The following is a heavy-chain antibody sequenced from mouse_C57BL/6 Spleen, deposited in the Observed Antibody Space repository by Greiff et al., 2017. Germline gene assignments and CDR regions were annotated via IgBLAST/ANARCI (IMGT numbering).Heavy chain of an antibody. Sequence: QVQLQQSGAELVRPGASVKLSCKASGYTFTDYYINWVKPRPGQGLEWIARFYPGSGNTYYNEKFKGKATLTAEKSSSTAYMQLSSLTSEDSAVYFCARGNYVDYWGQGTTLTVSS. J-gene: IGHJ2*01. CDR1: GYTFTDYY. V-gene: IGHV1-76*01. CDR2: FYPGSGNT. CDR3: ARGNYVDY.